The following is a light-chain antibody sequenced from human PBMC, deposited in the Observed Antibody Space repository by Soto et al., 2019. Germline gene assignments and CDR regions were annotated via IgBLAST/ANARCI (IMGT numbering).Light chain of an antibody. CDR2: AAS. J-gene: IGKJ2*01. V-gene: IGKV1-39*01. Sequence: DIQMTQSPSSLSASVGDRVTITCRASQTVSSYLNWYQQKPGKAPNLLIYAASSLQSGVPSRFSDSGSGIDFTITISSLQPEDFATYYSQQSYSTPYTFDQGTKLEIK. CDR3: QQSYSTPYT. CDR1: QTVSSY.